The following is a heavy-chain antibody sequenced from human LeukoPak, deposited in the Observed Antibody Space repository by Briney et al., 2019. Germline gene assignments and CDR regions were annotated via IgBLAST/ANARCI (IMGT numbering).Heavy chain of an antibody. CDR2: ISGSGGST. CDR3: ARAYGEDAYYYYGMDV. Sequence: GGSLRLSCAASGFTFSSYVMSWVRQAPGKGLEWVSAISGSGGSTYYADSVKGRFTISRDNAKNSLYLQMNSLRDEDMAVYYCARAYGEDAYYYYGMDVWGQGTTVTVSS. V-gene: IGHV3-23*01. J-gene: IGHJ6*02. D-gene: IGHD2-15*01. CDR1: GFTFSSYV.